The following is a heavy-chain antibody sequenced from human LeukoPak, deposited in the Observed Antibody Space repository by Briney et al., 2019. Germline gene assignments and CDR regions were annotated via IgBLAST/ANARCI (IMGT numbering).Heavy chain of an antibody. V-gene: IGHV3-30*04. CDR3: ARSMAGYYYESSGPLDY. CDR1: GFTSSSYA. J-gene: IGHJ4*02. D-gene: IGHD3-22*01. CDR2: ISYEGSNK. Sequence: GGSLRDSCAASGFTSSSYAMHWVRQAPGKGLEWVAVISYEGSNKYYADSVKGRFNISRDNSKNTLYLQMNSLRAEDTAVYYCARSMAGYYYESSGPLDYWGQGT.